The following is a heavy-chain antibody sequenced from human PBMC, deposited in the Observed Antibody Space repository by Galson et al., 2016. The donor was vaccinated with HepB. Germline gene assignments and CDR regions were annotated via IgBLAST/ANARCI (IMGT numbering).Heavy chain of an antibody. CDR3: AREGYSSGHCGDFDI. D-gene: IGHD6-19*01. Sequence: SLRLSCATSGFTFTHHQMHWVRQVPGKGLEWVSTVGTGHFTHYADSVKGRFIVSRDYSENTLYLQMNSLRADDTALYFCAREGYSSGHCGDFDIWGRGTVVAVSS. J-gene: IGHJ3*02. V-gene: IGHV3-53*01. CDR1: GFTFTHHQ. CDR2: VGTGHFT.